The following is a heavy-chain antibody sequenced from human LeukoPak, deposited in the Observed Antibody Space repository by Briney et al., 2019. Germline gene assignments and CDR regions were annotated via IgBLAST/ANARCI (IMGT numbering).Heavy chain of an antibody. CDR3: ARYCSGGSCYGAY. CDR2: IYHSGST. Sequence: SETLSLTCTVSGYSISSGYYWGWIRQPPGKGLEWIGSIYHSGSTYYNPSLKSRVTISVDTSKNQFSLKLSSVTAADTAVYYCARYCSGGSCYGAYWGQGTLVTVSS. V-gene: IGHV4-38-2*02. CDR1: GYSISSGYY. J-gene: IGHJ4*02. D-gene: IGHD2-15*01.